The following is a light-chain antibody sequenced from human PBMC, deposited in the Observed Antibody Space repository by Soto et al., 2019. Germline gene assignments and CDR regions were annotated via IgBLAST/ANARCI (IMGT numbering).Light chain of an antibody. CDR1: SSDVGDYNY. CDR2: EVS. Sequence: QSPLTQPASVSGSPGQSITISCTGTSSDVGDYNYVSWYQQHPGKAPKLMIYEVSNRPSGVSNRFSGSKSGNTASLTISGLLAEDEADYYCSSYTSSSTPYVFGTGTKLTVL. J-gene: IGLJ1*01. CDR3: SSYTSSSTPYV. V-gene: IGLV2-14*01.